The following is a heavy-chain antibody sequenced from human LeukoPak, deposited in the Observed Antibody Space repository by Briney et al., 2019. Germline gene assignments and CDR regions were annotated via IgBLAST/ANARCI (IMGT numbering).Heavy chain of an antibody. CDR2: IYTSGST. D-gene: IGHD5-12*01. J-gene: IGHJ4*02. Sequence: SQTLSLTCTVSGGSISSGSDYWSWIRKPAGKGLEWIGRIYTSGSTNYNPSLKSRVTISVDTSKNQFSLKLSSVTAADTAVYYCARVSRGRYSSPFDYWGQGILVTVSS. CDR3: ARVSRGRYSSPFDY. CDR1: GGSISSGSDY. V-gene: IGHV4-61*02.